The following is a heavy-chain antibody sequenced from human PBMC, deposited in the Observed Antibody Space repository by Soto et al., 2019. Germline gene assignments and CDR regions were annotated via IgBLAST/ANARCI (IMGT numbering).Heavy chain of an antibody. J-gene: IGHJ6*02. D-gene: IGHD2-15*01. CDR1: GFTFNSYG. V-gene: IGHV3-33*01. CDR2: IWFDGRNE. Sequence: QVQLVESGGGVVQPGRSLRLSCAASGFTFNSYGMHWVRQAPGKGLEWVAVIWFDGRNEYYADSVKGRFTISRDNSKNTLYPQMDSLRGDDTAVYYCARAFRGGDYSWNYYYYSMDVWGQGTTVTVSS. CDR3: ARAFRGGDYSWNYYYYSMDV.